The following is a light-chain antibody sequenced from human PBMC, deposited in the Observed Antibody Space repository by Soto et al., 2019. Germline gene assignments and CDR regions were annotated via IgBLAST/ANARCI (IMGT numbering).Light chain of an antibody. V-gene: IGKV1-27*01. CDR3: QKYNSAPWT. J-gene: IGKJ1*01. CDR1: QGINNY. Sequence: DIQMTQSPSSLSASVGDRVTITCRASQGINNYLAWYQQKSGKAPKLLIYSASTLQSGVPSRFSGSGSGTAFTLTINRLQPEDVATYYCQKYNSAPWTFGQGTKVEIK. CDR2: SAS.